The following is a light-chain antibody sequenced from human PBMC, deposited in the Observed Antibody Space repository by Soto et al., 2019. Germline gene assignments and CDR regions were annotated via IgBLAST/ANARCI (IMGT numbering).Light chain of an antibody. Sequence: DIQITQYPSSLSASLGDRVTITCRASQTISTYLNWLQQKPGKAPEVLIYATSSLQSGVPARFSGSGSGTEFTLTISSLQPEDVATYYCQQTYSRVLAFGGGTKVDIK. J-gene: IGKJ4*01. CDR1: QTISTY. CDR2: ATS. CDR3: QQTYSRVLA. V-gene: IGKV1-39*01.